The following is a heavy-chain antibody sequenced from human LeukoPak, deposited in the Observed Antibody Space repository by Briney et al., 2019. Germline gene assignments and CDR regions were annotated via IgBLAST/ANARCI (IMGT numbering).Heavy chain of an antibody. J-gene: IGHJ4*02. D-gene: IGHD2-15*01. CDR2: IYYSGST. CDR1: GGSISSYY. CDR3: ARDNGGCSGGSCYPFDY. V-gene: IGHV4-59*01. Sequence: SETLSLTCTVSGGSISSYYWSWVRQPPGKGLEWIGYIYYSGSTNYNPSLKSRVTISADTSKNQFSLKLSSVTAADTAVYYCARDNGGCSGGSCYPFDYWGQGTLVTVSS.